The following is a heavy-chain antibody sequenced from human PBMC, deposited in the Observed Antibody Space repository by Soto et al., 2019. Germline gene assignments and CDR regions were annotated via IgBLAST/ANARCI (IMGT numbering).Heavy chain of an antibody. CDR3: ARGPHYDILTGYYPPFDY. J-gene: IGHJ4*02. Sequence: QVQLQESGPGLVKPSQTLSLTCTVSGGSINSGDYYWSWIRQPPGKGLEWIGYIYYSGSTYYNPSLKSRLIISVDTSKNQFSLKLNSVTAADTAVYYCARGPHYDILTGYYPPFDYWGQGTLVTVSS. CDR1: GGSINSGDYY. V-gene: IGHV4-30-4*01. CDR2: IYYSGST. D-gene: IGHD3-9*01.